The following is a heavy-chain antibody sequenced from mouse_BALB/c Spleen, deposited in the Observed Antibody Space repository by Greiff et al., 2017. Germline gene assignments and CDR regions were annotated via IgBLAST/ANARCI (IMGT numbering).Heavy chain of an antibody. CDR3: ARGRVITSWFAY. J-gene: IGHJ3*01. CDR2: ISSGGST. V-gene: IGHV5-6-5*01. CDR1: GFTFSSYA. Sequence: EVHLVESGGGLVKPGGSLKLSCAASGFTFSSYAMSWVRQTPEKRLEWVASISSGGSTYYPDSVKGRFTISRDNARNILYLQMSSLRSEDTAMYYCARGRVITSWFAYWGQGTLVTVSA. D-gene: IGHD2-4*01.